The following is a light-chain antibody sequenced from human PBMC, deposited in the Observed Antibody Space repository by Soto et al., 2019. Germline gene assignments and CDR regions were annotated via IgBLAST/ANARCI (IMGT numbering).Light chain of an antibody. CDR3: QQYNKWPLT. Sequence: EIVMTQSPATLSVSPGERATLSCRASQSVYSNLAWYQQKPGQAPRLLIYGASTGATGIPARFSGSGSGTEFTLTISSLQPEDFAVYHCQQYNKWPLTFGGGTKVEIK. CDR2: GAS. V-gene: IGKV3-15*01. J-gene: IGKJ4*01. CDR1: QSVYSN.